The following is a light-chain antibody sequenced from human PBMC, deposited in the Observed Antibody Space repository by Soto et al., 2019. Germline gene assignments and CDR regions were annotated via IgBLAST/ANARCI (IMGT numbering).Light chain of an antibody. Sequence: DIQMTQSPSTLSASVGDRVTITCRASQGFSSWLAWYQQKPGKAPKLLIYKASSLESGVPTRFSGSGSGTEFTLTISSLQPDDFATYYCQQYNSYWTFGQGTKVDIK. CDR1: QGFSSW. V-gene: IGKV1-5*03. CDR3: QQYNSYWT. CDR2: KAS. J-gene: IGKJ1*01.